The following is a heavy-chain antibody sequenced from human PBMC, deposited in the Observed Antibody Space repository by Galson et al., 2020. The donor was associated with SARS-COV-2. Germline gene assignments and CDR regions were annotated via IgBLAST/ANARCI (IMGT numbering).Heavy chain of an antibody. CDR3: AGNRLRYCPGGLYPYYFDF. CDR1: GGSISSYY. CDR2: ISNSGNT. J-gene: IGHJ4*02. Sequence: SETLSLTCTVSGGSISSYYWSWIRQPPGKGLEWVGYISNSGNTNYNPSLKSRVTMSIDRSKNQFSLEVNSVTAADTAMYYCAGNRLRYCPGGLYPYYFDFWGQGTLVSVSS. D-gene: IGHD2-8*02. V-gene: IGHV4-59*01.